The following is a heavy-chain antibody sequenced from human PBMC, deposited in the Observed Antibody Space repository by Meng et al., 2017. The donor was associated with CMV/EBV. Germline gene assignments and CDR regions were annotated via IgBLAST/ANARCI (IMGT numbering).Heavy chain of an antibody. V-gene: IGHV3-74*01. CDR2: INSDGSST. CDR3: ARGGPYYDFWSGLLTDY. D-gene: IGHD3-3*01. CDR1: GFTFSSYW. Sequence: GGSLRLSCAASGFTFSSYWMHWVRQAPGKGLVWVSRINSDGSSTSYADSVKGRFTISRDYAKNTLYLQMNSLRAEDTAVYYCARGGPYYDFWSGLLTDYWGQGTLVTVSS. J-gene: IGHJ4*02.